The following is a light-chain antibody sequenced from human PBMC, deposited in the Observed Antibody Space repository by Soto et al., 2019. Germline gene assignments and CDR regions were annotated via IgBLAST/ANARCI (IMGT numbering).Light chain of an antibody. V-gene: IGLV7-46*01. Sequence: QTVVTQEPSLTVSPGGTVTLTCGSSTGAVTSGHYPYWFQQKPGQAPRTLIYDTSNKHSWTPARFSGSLLGGKAALTLSGAQPEDEAEYYCLLSYSGALVGGGTKLTVL. CDR2: DTS. J-gene: IGLJ2*01. CDR1: TGAVTSGHY. CDR3: LLSYSGAL.